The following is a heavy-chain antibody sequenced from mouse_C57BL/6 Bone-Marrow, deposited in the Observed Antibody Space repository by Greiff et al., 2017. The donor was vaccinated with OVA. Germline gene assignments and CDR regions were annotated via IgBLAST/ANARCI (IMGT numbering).Heavy chain of an antibody. V-gene: IGHV14-4*01. D-gene: IGHD1-1*01. CDR1: GFNIKDDF. J-gene: IGHJ1*03. CDR3: TTSPCYIGSSDLYVDD. Sequence: QLKQPGAELVRPGASVKLSCTASGFNIKDDFMHWLKQRPEQGLEWIGWIDPQNGCTAYAAKFQGKATITADTSSNTAYLQLSSLTSEDTVVYYCTTSPCYIGSSDLYVDDGGTGTTVTVSS. CDR2: IDPQNGCT.